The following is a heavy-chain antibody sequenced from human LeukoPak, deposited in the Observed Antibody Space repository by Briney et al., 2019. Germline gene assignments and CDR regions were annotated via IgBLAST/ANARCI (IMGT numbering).Heavy chain of an antibody. Sequence: GGSLRLSCAASGFTFRTYAMSWVRQAPGKGLEWVSGISDSGDGTYYADSVKGRFTISRDNSKNTLYLQMNSLRAEDTAVYYCLIELERREYYFDYWGQGTLVTVSS. D-gene: IGHD1-1*01. CDR2: ISDSGDGT. V-gene: IGHV3-23*01. J-gene: IGHJ4*02. CDR1: GFTFRTYA. CDR3: LIELERREYYFDY.